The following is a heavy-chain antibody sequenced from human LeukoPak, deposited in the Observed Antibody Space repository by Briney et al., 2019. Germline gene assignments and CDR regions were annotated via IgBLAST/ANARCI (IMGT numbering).Heavy chain of an antibody. V-gene: IGHV3-23*01. CDR1: GFTFSSYG. D-gene: IGHD3-22*01. CDR3: AKAGKYYYDSSPFDI. CDR2: TSGSGGST. Sequence: PGGSLRLSCAASGFTFSSYGMSWVRQAPGKGLEWVSATSGSGGSTYYADSVKGRFTISRDNSKNTLYLQMNSLRAEDTAVYYCAKAGKYYYDSSPFDIWGQGTMVTVSS. J-gene: IGHJ3*02.